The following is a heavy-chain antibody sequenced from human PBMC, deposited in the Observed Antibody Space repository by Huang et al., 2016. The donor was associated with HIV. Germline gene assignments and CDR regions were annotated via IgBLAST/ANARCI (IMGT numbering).Heavy chain of an antibody. Sequence: QVQLVQSGSELKKPGASVKVSCKASGYHFPTYGVNWVRQAPGQGLGWMGWINTSVGNPTYAHVFTGRFVFSVYTSFSTAYLQISSLKAEDTAVYYCARGLRYYHGSGRAYYYYYHMDVWGKGTTVTVSS. V-gene: IGHV7-4-1*02. J-gene: IGHJ6*03. CDR2: INTSVGNP. D-gene: IGHD3-10*01. CDR3: ARGLRYYHGSGRAYYYYYHMDV. CDR1: GYHFPTYG.